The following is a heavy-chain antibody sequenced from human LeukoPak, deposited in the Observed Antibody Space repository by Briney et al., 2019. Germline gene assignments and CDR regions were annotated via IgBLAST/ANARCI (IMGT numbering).Heavy chain of an antibody. D-gene: IGHD3-9*01. CDR3: ARARYYDILTGYYPVPYYYYGMDV. CDR2: IYYSGST. J-gene: IGHJ6*02. Sequence: SETLSLTCTVSGGSISSYYWSWIRQPPGKGLEWIGYIYYSGSTNYNPSLKSRVTISVDTPKNQFSLKLSSVTAADTAVYYCARARYYDILTGYYPVPYYYYGMDVWGQGTTVTVSS. V-gene: IGHV4-59*01. CDR1: GGSISSYY.